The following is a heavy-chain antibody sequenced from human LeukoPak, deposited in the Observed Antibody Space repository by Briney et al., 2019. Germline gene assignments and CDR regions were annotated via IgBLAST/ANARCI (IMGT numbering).Heavy chain of an antibody. V-gene: IGHV4-30-4*08. J-gene: IGHJ4*02. CDR1: GGSISSGDYY. D-gene: IGHD2-2*02. CDR3: ARGPIYCSSTSCYTNFDY. Sequence: SETLSLTCTVSGGSISSGDYYWSWIRQPPGKGLEWIGYIYYSGSTYYNPSLKSRVTISVDTSKNQFSLKLSSVTAADTAVYYCARGPIYCSSTSCYTNFDYWGQGTLVTVSS. CDR2: IYYSGST.